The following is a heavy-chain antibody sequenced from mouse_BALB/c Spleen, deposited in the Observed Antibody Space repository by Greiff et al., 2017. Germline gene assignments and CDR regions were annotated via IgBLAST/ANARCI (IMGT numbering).Heavy chain of an antibody. CDR3: ARDATYYGNYWYFDV. V-gene: IGHV2-6-7*01. Sequence: QVQLQQSGPGLVAPSQSLSITCTVSGFSLTGYGVNWVRQPPGKGLEWLGMIWGDGSTDYNSALKSRLSISKDNSKSQVFLKMNSLQTDDTARYYCARDATYYGNYWYFDVWGAGTTVTVSS. CDR2: IWGDGST. J-gene: IGHJ1*01. D-gene: IGHD2-10*01. CDR1: GFSLTGYG.